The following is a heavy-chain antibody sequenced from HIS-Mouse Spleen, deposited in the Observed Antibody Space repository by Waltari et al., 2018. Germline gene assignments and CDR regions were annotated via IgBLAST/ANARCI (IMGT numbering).Heavy chain of an antibody. CDR1: GGPISRSSSY. D-gene: IGHD6-13*01. V-gene: IGHV4-39*07. CDR2: IYYSGST. CDR3: AREIPYSSSWYDWYFDL. J-gene: IGHJ2*01. Sequence: QLQLQESGPGLLKPSETRSLPCTFSGGPISRSSSYWAWLRQPPGKGLEWIGSIYYSGSTYYNPSLKSRVTISVDTSKNQFSLKLSSVTAADTAVYYCAREIPYSSSWYDWYFDLWGRGTLVTVSS.